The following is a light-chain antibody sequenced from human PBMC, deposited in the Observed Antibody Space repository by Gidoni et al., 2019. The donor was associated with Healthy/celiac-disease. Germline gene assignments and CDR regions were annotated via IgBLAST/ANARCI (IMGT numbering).Light chain of an antibody. CDR2: KAS. CDR1: QSISSW. Sequence: DIQMTQSPSTLSASVGDRVTITCRASQSISSWLAWYQQKPGKAPKLLIYKASSLESEVPSRFSGSGSGTEFTLTISSLQPDEFATYYCQQYNSYPYTFGQGTKLEIK. J-gene: IGKJ2*01. CDR3: QQYNSYPYT. V-gene: IGKV1-5*03.